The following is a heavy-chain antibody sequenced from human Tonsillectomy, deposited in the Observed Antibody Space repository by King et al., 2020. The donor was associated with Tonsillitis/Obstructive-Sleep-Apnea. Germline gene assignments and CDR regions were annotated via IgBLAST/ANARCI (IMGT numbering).Heavy chain of an antibody. D-gene: IGHD3-9*01. CDR1: GFTFSSYA. Sequence: VQLVESGGGLVQPGGSLRLSCAASGFTFSSYAMSWVRQAPGKGLEWVSAISGSGGSTYYADSVKGRFTISRDNSKNTLYLQMNSLRAEDTAVYYCAKDREGYDILTGYYRYSYYGMAVWGQGPTVTVSS. CDR3: AKDREGYDILTGYYRYSYYGMAV. V-gene: IGHV3-23*04. CDR2: ISGSGGST. J-gene: IGHJ6*02.